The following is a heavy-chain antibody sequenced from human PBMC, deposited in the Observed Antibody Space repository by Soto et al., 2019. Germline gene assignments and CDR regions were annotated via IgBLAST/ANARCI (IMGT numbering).Heavy chain of an antibody. D-gene: IGHD2-15*01. V-gene: IGHV3-33*01. J-gene: IGHJ4*02. Sequence: ESGGGVVQPGRSLRLSCAASGFTFSSYGMHWVRQAPGKGLEWVAVIWYDGSNKYYADSVKGRFTISRDNSKNTLYLQMNSLRAEDTAVYYCAREAVPAYYDYWGQGTLVTVSS. CDR2: IWYDGSNK. CDR1: GFTFSSYG. CDR3: AREAVPAYYDY.